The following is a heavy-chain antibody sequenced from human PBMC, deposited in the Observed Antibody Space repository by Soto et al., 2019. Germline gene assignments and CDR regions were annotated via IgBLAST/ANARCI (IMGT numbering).Heavy chain of an antibody. CDR3: ARVQYGSGSYYNGVSPYYFDY. Sequence: SVKVSCKASGCTFSSYAISCVRQAPGQVLEWMGGIIPIFGTANYAQKFQGRVTITADESTSTAYMELSGLRSADTAVYYCARVQYGSGSYYNGVSPYYFDYWGQGTLVTVSS. J-gene: IGHJ4*02. CDR2: IIPIFGTA. CDR1: GCTFSSYA. D-gene: IGHD3-10*01. V-gene: IGHV1-69*13.